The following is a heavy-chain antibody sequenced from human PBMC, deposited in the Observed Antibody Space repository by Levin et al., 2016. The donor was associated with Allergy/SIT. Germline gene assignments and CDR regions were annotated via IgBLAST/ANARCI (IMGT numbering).Heavy chain of an antibody. CDR1: GFTFSSYA. D-gene: IGHD6-6*01. CDR2: ISGSGGST. CDR3: AKALVYYSSSSHYFDY. V-gene: IGHV3-23*01. J-gene: IGHJ4*02. Sequence: GESLKISCAASGFTFSSYAMSWVRQAPGKGLEWVSAISGSGGSTYYADSVKGRFTISRDNSKNTLYLQMNSLRAEDTAVYYCAKALVYYSSSSHYFDYWGQGTLVTVSS.